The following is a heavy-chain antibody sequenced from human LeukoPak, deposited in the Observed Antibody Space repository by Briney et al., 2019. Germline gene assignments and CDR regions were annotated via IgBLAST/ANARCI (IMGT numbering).Heavy chain of an antibody. J-gene: IGHJ5*02. V-gene: IGHV3-7*01. CDR2: INPDGSGK. CDR3: ASWGAGGIS. CDR1: GFTLSTYW. Sequence: PGGSLRLSCEASGFTLSTYWMNWVRQVPGKGLDWVANINPDGSGKMYVDSVKGRFTIARDNADNSLSLQMNSLRAEDTAVYYCASWGAGGISWGQGTVVTVSS. D-gene: IGHD3-16*01.